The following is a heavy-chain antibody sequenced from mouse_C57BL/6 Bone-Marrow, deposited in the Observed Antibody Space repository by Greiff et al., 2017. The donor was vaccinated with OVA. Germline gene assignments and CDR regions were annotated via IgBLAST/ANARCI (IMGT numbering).Heavy chain of an antibody. Sequence: EVKLMESGGGLVQPGESLKLSCESNEYEFPSHDMSWVRKTPEKRLELVAAINSDGGSTSYPDTMERRFIISRDNTKKTLYLQMSSLRSEDTAWYYCARHSPYSNYAMDYWGQGTSVTVSS. CDR3: ARHSPYSNYAMDY. CDR2: INSDGGST. D-gene: IGHD2-5*01. CDR1: EYEFPSHD. V-gene: IGHV5-2*01. J-gene: IGHJ4*01.